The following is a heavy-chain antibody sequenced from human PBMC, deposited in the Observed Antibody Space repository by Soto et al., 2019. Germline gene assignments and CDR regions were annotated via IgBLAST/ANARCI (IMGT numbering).Heavy chain of an antibody. CDR3: ARDPATLTMVRGVLDY. V-gene: IGHV1-2*02. CDR1: GFSFTGYY. CDR2: INAHSGGT. D-gene: IGHD3-10*01. J-gene: IGHJ4*02. Sequence: ASVKVSCKASGFSFTGYYIHWLRQAPGQGLEWMGWINAHSGGTEYAQKFQGRVTLTRDTSIATAYLTLTSLTSDDTALYYCARDPATLTMVRGVLDYWGQGTLVTVSS.